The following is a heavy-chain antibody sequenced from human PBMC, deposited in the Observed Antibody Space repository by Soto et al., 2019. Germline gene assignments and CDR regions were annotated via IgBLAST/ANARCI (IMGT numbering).Heavy chain of an antibody. D-gene: IGHD2-15*01. J-gene: IGHJ3*02. CDR2: IYYSGST. CDR1: GFSISSSSYY. Sequence: SDTLSLTCTVPGFSISSSSYYWGWIRQPPGKGLEWIGSIYYSGSTYYNPSLKSRVTISVDTSKNQFSLKLSSVTAADTAVYYCASSPRWWLNAFDIWGQGTMVT. V-gene: IGHV4-39*01. CDR3: ASSPRWWLNAFDI.